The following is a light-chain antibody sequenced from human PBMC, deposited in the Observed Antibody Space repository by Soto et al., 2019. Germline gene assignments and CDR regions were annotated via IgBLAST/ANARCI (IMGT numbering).Light chain of an antibody. Sequence: QAVVTQPPSVSGAPGQRVTISCTGSSSNIGAGYDVHWYQHLPGTAPKLLIFDNFNRPSGVPDRFSGSKSGTSASLAITGLQAEDEADYYCQSYDSGLSASVFGGGTKLTVL. CDR1: SSNIGAGYD. CDR3: QSYDSGLSASV. V-gene: IGLV1-40*01. CDR2: DNF. J-gene: IGLJ2*01.